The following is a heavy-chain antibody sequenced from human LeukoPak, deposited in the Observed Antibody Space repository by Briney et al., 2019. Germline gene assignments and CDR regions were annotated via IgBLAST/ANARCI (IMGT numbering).Heavy chain of an antibody. CDR3: AGMFYDVLTASLHWLDP. CDR2: ISITTSTI. Sequence: GGSLRLSCSTSGFTFSSYSMNWVRQAPGKGLEWISYISITTSTIYYADSVKGRFTISRDNAKNSLFLQMNSLRAEDTAVYYCAGMFYDVLTASLHWLDPWGQGTLVTVSS. J-gene: IGHJ5*02. V-gene: IGHV3-48*04. CDR1: GFTFSSYS. D-gene: IGHD3-9*01.